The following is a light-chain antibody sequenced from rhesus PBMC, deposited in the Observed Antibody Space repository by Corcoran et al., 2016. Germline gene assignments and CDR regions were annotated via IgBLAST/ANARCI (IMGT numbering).Light chain of an antibody. CDR3: MQGIEFPS. Sequence: DIVMTQTPLSLPVTPGEPASISCRSSQSLLESEDGNTYLDWDLQKPGHSPQLLIYEVSNRASGVPERFSGSGSDTYFTLKISRVEAEDVGVYYCMQGIEFPSFGQGTKVEIK. J-gene: IGKJ2*01. CDR1: QSLLESEDGNTY. V-gene: IGKV2-104*02. CDR2: EVS.